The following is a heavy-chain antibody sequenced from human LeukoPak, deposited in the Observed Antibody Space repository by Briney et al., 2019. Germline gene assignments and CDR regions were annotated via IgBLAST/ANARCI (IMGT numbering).Heavy chain of an antibody. CDR3: AKGGGIYSSSWGDY. V-gene: IGHV3-21*04. J-gene: IGHJ4*02. D-gene: IGHD6-13*01. CDR2: ISSTSSYI. CDR1: GFTFSTYN. Sequence: GGSLRLSCAASGFTFSTYNMNWVRQAPGEGLEWVSSISSTSSYIYYADSVKGRLTISRDNSNNTLYLQMNSLRAEDTAVYYCAKGGGIYSSSWGDYWGQGTLVTVSS.